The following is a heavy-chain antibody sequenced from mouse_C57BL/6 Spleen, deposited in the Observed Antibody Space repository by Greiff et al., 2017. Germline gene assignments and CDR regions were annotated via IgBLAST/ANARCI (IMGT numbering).Heavy chain of an antibody. CDR2: IHPNSGST. J-gene: IGHJ3*01. Sequence: VQLQQPGAELVKPGASVKLSCKASGYTFTSYWMHWVKQRPGQGLEWIGMIHPNSGSTNYNEKFKSKATLTVDKSSSTAYMQLSSLTSEDSAVYYGANEWDGYPFAYWGQGTLVTVSA. V-gene: IGHV1-64*01. D-gene: IGHD2-3*01. CDR3: ANEWDGYPFAY. CDR1: GYTFTSYW.